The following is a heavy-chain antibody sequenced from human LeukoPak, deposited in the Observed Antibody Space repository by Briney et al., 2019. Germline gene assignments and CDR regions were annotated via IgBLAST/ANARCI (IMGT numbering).Heavy chain of an antibody. J-gene: IGHJ6*02. D-gene: IGHD4-17*01. CDR1: GFTFDDYA. Sequence: PGRSLRLSCAASGFTFDDYAMHWVRQAPGKGLEWVSGISWNSGSIVYADSVKGRFTISRDNAKNSLYLQMNSLRAEDTALYYCAKATVTTPRGYYYYGMDVWGQGTTVTVSS. CDR2: ISWNSGSI. V-gene: IGHV3-9*01. CDR3: AKATVTTPRGYYYYGMDV.